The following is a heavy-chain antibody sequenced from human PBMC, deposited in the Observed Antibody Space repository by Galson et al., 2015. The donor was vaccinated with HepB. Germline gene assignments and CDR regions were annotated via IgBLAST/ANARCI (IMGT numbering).Heavy chain of an antibody. D-gene: IGHD3-22*01. V-gene: IGHV1-3*01. CDR3: ATKGTHSSGYYYCH. J-gene: IGHJ4*02. CDR1: GYTFTSYA. Sequence: SCKASGYTFTSYAMHWVRQAPGQRLEWMGWVNAGNGNTKYSQKFQGRVTITRDTSASTAYMELSSLRSEDTAVYYCATKGTHSSGYYYCHWGQGTLVTVSS. CDR2: VNAGNGNT.